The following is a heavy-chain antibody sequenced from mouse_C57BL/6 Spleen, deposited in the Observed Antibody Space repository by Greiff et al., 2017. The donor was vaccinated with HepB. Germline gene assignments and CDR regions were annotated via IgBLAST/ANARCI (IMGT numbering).Heavy chain of an antibody. Sequence: VQLQQSGAELARPGASVKLSCKASGYTFTSYGISWVKQRTGQGLEWIGEIYPRSGNTYYNEKFKGTATLTADKSSSTAYMELRSLTSEDSAVYFCARYPHYGSSFYFDYWGQGTTLTVSS. J-gene: IGHJ2*01. CDR2: IYPRSGNT. CDR3: ARYPHYGSSFYFDY. D-gene: IGHD1-1*01. CDR1: GYTFTSYG. V-gene: IGHV1-81*01.